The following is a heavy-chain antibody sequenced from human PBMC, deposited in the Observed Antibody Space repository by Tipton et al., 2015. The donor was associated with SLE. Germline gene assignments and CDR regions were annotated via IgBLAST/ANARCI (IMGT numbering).Heavy chain of an antibody. CDR2: IYYSGST. D-gene: IGHD5-18*01. CDR1: GGSISSSSYY. V-gene: IGHV4-39*07. Sequence: TLSLTCTVSGGSISSSSYYWGWIRQPPGKGLEWIGSIYYSGSTYYNPSLKSRVTISVDTSKNQFSLKLGSVTAADTAVYYCARETIDVYGYSYGPGWFDPWGQGTLVTVSS. J-gene: IGHJ5*02. CDR3: ARETIDVYGYSYGPGWFDP.